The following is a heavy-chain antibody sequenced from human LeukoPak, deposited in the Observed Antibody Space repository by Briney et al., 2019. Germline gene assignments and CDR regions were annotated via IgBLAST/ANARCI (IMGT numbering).Heavy chain of an antibody. CDR1: GGSFSGYY. V-gene: IGHV4-34*01. CDR3: AGQSIAAAFGY. Sequence: SETLSLTCAVYGGSFSGYYWSWIRQPPGKGLEWIGEINHSGSTNCNPSLKSRVTISVDTSKNQFSLKLSSVTAADTAVYYCAGQSIAAAFGYWGQGTLVTVSS. CDR2: INHSGST. D-gene: IGHD6-13*01. J-gene: IGHJ4*02.